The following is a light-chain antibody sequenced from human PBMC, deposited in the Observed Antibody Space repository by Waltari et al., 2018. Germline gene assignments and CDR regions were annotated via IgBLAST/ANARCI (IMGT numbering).Light chain of an antibody. J-gene: IGLJ2*01. CDR2: DVS. V-gene: IGLV2-14*03. CDR3: SSYISSSTLEL. CDR1: SSDVGTYNS. Sequence: QSALTQPASVSGSPGQSLTISCTGTSSDVGTYNSVSCYQQHPGKAPKLLIFDVSIRPSGVSNRFSGSKSGNTASLTISGLQAEDEADYYCSSYISSSTLELFGGGTSLTVL.